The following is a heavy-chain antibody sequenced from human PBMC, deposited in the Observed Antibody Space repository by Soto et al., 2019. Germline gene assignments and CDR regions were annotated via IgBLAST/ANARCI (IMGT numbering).Heavy chain of an antibody. CDR2: ISGSGGST. V-gene: IGHV3-23*01. Sequence: EVQLLESGGGLVQPGGSLRLSCAASGFTFSSYAMSWVRQAPGKGLEWVSAISGSGGSTYYADSVKGRFTISRDNSKNTLYLQMNSLRAESTAVYYCATDSGPRLNWFDPWCQGTLVTVSS. D-gene: IGHD5-12*01. J-gene: IGHJ5*02. CDR3: ATDSGPRLNWFDP. CDR1: GFTFSSYA.